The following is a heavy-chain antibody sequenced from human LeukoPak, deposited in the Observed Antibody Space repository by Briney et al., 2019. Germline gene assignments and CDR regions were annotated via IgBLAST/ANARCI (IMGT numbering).Heavy chain of an antibody. V-gene: IGHV4-30-4*08. J-gene: IGHJ4*02. Sequence: PSETLSLTCTVSGGSISSGDYYWSWIRQPPGKGLEWIGYIYYSGSTYYNPSLKSRVTISVDTSKNQFSLKLSSVTAADTAVYYCARRWASWPNFDYWGQGTLVTVSS. CDR1: GGSISSGDYY. CDR3: ARRWASWPNFDY. D-gene: IGHD2-2*01. CDR2: IYYSGST.